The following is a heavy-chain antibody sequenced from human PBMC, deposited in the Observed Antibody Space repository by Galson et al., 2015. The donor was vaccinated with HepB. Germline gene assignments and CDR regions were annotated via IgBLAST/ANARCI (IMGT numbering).Heavy chain of an antibody. V-gene: IGHV4-4*07. J-gene: IGHJ6*02. Sequence: SETLSLTCTVSRGSISSYYWSWIRQVAGKGLEWIGRVYTSGSTNYNPSLKSRVTMSVDTSNNQFSLKLSSVTVADTAVYYCARDQYCSSASCAEPIYYYYGMDVWGQGTTVTVSS. CDR3: ARDQYCSSASCAEPIYYYYGMDV. CDR1: RGSISSYY. D-gene: IGHD2-2*01. CDR2: VYTSGST.